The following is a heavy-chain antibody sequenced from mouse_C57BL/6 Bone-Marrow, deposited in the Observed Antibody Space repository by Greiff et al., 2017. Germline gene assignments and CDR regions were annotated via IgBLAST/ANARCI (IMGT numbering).Heavy chain of an antibody. J-gene: IGHJ2*01. CDR3: ARSLFTTVVPDY. CDR1: GYTFTSYG. Sequence: VQLQQSGAELARPGASVKLSCKASGYTFTSYGISWVKQRTGQGLEWIGEIYPRSGNTYYNEKFKGKATLTADKSSSTAYMELRRLTSEDSAVYFCARSLFTTVVPDYWGQGTTLTVSS. V-gene: IGHV1-81*01. D-gene: IGHD1-1*01. CDR2: IYPRSGNT.